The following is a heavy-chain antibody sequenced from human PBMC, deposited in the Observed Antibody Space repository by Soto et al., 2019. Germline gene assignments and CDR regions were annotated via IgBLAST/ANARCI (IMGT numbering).Heavy chain of an antibody. CDR2: IIPIFGTA. Sequence: QVQLVQSGAEVKKPGSSVKVSCKASGGTFSSYAISWVRQAPGQGLEWMGGIIPIFGTANYAQKFQGRLTLTADESTSTAYMELRSLRSEDTAVYYCASQGWLQSYAFDIWGQGTMVTVSS. D-gene: IGHD5-12*01. J-gene: IGHJ3*02. CDR1: GGTFSSYA. CDR3: ASQGWLQSYAFDI. V-gene: IGHV1-69*12.